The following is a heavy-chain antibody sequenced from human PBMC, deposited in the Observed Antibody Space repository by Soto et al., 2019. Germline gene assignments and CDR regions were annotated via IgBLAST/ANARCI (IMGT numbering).Heavy chain of an antibody. CDR2: ISGSGGYR. V-gene: IGHV3-23*01. Sequence: PGGSLRLSCAASGFTFSSYAMSWVRQAPGKGLEWVSGISGSGGYRDYADSVKGRFTISRDNSKNTLYLQMNSLRAEDTAVYYCAKPISSLLSYYDSSGSPGSWGHGTLVTVSS. J-gene: IGHJ5*01. D-gene: IGHD3-22*01. CDR1: GFTFSSYA. CDR3: AKPISSLLSYYDSSGSPGS.